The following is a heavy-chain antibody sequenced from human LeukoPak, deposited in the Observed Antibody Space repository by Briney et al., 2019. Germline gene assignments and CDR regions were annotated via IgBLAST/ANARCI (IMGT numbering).Heavy chain of an antibody. J-gene: IGHJ4*02. V-gene: IGHV3-74*01. CDR3: ARSQGPYDY. CDR1: GFTFSSYW. CDR2: INGDGSST. Sequence: PGGSLRLSCAASGFTFSSYWMNWVRQAPGKGLVWVSRINGDGSSTNYADSVKGRFTISRDNAKNTLYLQLNSLRAEDTAIYYCARSQGPYDYWGQGTLVTVSP.